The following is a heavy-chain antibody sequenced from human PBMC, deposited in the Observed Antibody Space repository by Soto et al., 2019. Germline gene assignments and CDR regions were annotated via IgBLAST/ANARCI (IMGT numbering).Heavy chain of an antibody. CDR3: AKLPYYDSSGYLGY. Sequence: GGSLSLSCAASGFTFSSYGMHWVRQGPGKGLEWVAVISYDGSNKYYADSVKGRFTISRDNSKNTLYLQMNSLRAEDTAVYYCAKLPYYDSSGYLGYWGQGTLVTVSS. V-gene: IGHV3-30*18. D-gene: IGHD3-22*01. CDR1: GFTFSSYG. CDR2: ISYDGSNK. J-gene: IGHJ4*02.